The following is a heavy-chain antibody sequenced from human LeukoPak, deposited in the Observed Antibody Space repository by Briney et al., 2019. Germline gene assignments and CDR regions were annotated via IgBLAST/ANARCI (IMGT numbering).Heavy chain of an antibody. CDR2: IYYRGNT. Sequence: SSETLSLTCTVSGGSISTYYWSWIRQSPGKGLEWIGYIYYRGNTNYNPSLKSRVTISLDTSKNQFSLKLSSVTAADTAVYYCARSGSGSYGPVDYWGQGTLVTVLS. V-gene: IGHV4-59*01. CDR1: GGSISTYY. CDR3: ARSGSGSYGPVDY. D-gene: IGHD3-10*01. J-gene: IGHJ4*02.